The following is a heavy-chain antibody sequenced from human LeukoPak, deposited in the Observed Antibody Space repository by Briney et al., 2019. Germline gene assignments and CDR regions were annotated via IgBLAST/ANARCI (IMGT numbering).Heavy chain of an antibody. D-gene: IGHD4-23*01. CDR2: IYYSGYT. CDR1: GGSISSSSYY. J-gene: IGHJ4*02. V-gene: IGHV4-39*01. Sequence: SETLSLTCTVSGGSISSSSYYWGWIRQPPGKGLEWVGSIYYSGYTYYNPSLKSRVTISVDTSKTQFSLKLSSVTAADTAVYHCARHGIHGGNTLNHYDYWGQGTLVTVSS. CDR3: ARHGIHGGNTLNHYDY.